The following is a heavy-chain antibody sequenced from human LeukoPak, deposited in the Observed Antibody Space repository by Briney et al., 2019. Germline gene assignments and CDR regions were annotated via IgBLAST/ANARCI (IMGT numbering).Heavy chain of an antibody. Sequence: GGSLRLSCAASGFIFNNYGMSWVRQAPGKGLEWVSAIRSSGTSTYYADSVKGRFTVSRDNSKNTLYLQTNRLRAEDTAVYYCAKERGIVTTPPDAFDIWGQGTMVTVSS. D-gene: IGHD4-11*01. CDR1: GFIFNNYG. J-gene: IGHJ3*02. CDR3: AKERGIVTTPPDAFDI. V-gene: IGHV3-23*01. CDR2: IRSSGTST.